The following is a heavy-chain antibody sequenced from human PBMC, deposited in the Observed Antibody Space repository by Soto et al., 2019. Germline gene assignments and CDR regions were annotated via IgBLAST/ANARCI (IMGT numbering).Heavy chain of an antibody. D-gene: IGHD2-21*01. CDR1: GFTFSSYA. V-gene: IGHV3-30-3*01. J-gene: IGHJ4*02. CDR2: ISYDGSNK. Sequence: GGSLRLSCAASGFTFSSYAMHWVRQAPGKGLEWVAVISYDGSNKYYADSVKGRFTISRDNSKNTLYLQMNSLRAEDTAVYYCARDRDGEQPYYFDYWGQGTLVTVSS. CDR3: ARDRDGEQPYYFDY.